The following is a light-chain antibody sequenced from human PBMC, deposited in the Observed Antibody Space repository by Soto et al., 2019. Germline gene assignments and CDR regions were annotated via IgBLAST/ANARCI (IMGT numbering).Light chain of an antibody. Sequence: QSVLTQPPSVSGAPGQSVTISCTGSNSDIGAGYDVHWYQQVPGTAPKVLIYGNTNRPSGVPDRFSASKSGTSASLAITGLQAEDEADYYCQSYDSSLTRLFGGGTKLTVL. CDR2: GNT. V-gene: IGLV1-40*01. CDR1: NSDIGAGYD. CDR3: QSYDSSLTRL. J-gene: IGLJ2*01.